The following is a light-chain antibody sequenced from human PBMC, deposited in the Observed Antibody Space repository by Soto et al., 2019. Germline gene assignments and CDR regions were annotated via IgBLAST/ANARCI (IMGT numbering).Light chain of an antibody. Sequence: MTQTLSTVSTSVGDRVTIPCXASQSVSSNLAWYQQKPGQAPRLLIYGASTRATGIPARFSGSGSGTEFTLTISSLQSEDFAVYYCQQYNNWPPGTFGQGTKVDIK. V-gene: IGKV3D-15*01. J-gene: IGKJ1*01. CDR2: GAS. CDR1: QSVSSN. CDR3: QQYNNWPPGT.